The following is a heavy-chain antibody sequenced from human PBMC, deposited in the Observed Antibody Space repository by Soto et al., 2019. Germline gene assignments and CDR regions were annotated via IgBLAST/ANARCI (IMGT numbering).Heavy chain of an antibody. CDR3: AEPMFRGVPD. J-gene: IGHJ4*02. Sequence: GGSLRLSCVASGFTFSMYAMSWVRQAPGKGLEWVSSTSGSGHSTYYADSVKGRFTISRDNSKNTLYLQMNSLRVEDTAVYYCAEPMFRGVPDWGQGTLVTVSS. V-gene: IGHV3-23*01. D-gene: IGHD3-10*01. CDR1: GFTFSMYA. CDR2: TSGSGHST.